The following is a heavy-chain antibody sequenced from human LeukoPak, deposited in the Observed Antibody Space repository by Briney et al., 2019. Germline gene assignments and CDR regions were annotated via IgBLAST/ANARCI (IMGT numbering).Heavy chain of an antibody. D-gene: IGHD2-2*02. CDR1: GFTFDDYG. J-gene: IGHJ3*02. CDR2: INWNGGST. V-gene: IGHV3-20*04. CDR3: ARRDIVVVPASILGASDI. Sequence: GGSLRLSCAASGFTFDDYGTSWVRQAPGKGLEWVSGINWNGGSTGYADSVKGRFTISRDNAKNSLYLQMNSLRAEDTALYYCARRDIVVVPASILGASDIWGQGTMVTVSS.